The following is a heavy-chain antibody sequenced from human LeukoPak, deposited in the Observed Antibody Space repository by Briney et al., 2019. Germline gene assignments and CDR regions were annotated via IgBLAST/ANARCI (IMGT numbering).Heavy chain of an antibody. J-gene: IGHJ6*03. CDR1: GFTFSSYN. V-gene: IGHV3-21*04. Sequence: GGSLRLSCAASGFTFSSYNMNWVRQAPGKGLEWVSSITSGSIYIYYADSVKGRFTISRDNSKNTLYLQMNSLRAEDTAVYYCARAIEYYYSYMDVWGKGTTVTFSS. CDR2: ITSGSIYI. CDR3: ARAIEYYYSYMDV.